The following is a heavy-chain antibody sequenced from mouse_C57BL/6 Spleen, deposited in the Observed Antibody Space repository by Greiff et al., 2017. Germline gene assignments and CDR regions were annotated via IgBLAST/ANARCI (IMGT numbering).Heavy chain of an antibody. CDR2: ISSGGSYT. CDR1: GFTFSSYG. V-gene: IGHV5-6*01. Sequence: EVKLMESGGDLVKPGGSLKLSCAASGFTFSSYGMSWVRQTPDKRLEWVATISSGGSYTYYPDSVKGRFTISRDNAKNTLYLQMSSLKSEDTAMYYCARLYGSSYYYAMDYWGQGTSVTVSS. CDR3: ARLYGSSYYYAMDY. J-gene: IGHJ4*01. D-gene: IGHD1-1*01.